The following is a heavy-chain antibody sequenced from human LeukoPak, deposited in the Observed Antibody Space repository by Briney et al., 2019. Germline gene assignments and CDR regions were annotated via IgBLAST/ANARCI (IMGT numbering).Heavy chain of an antibody. CDR2: IHTSGTT. D-gene: IGHD1-26*01. J-gene: IGHJ3*02. V-gene: IGHV4-4*07. CDR3: ARRAPIVAAGDAFDI. Sequence: SETLSLTCSVSRGSISTYYWSWIRQPAGKGLEWVGRIHTSGTTTYNPSLTSRVTVSPDTSKNQFSLKLISVTAADTAVYYCARRAPIVAAGDAFDIWGPGTMVTVSS. CDR1: RGSISTYY.